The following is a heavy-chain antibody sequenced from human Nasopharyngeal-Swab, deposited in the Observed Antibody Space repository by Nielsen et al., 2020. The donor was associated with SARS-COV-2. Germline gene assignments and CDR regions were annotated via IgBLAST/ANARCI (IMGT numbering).Heavy chain of an antibody. J-gene: IGHJ4*02. D-gene: IGHD6-13*01. CDR2: INPSGGST. CDR3: ARAFSSWYVMQASDYFDY. V-gene: IGHV1-46*01. Sequence: ASVKVSCNASGYTFTSYYMHWVRQAPGQGLEWMGIINPSGGSTSYAQKFQGRVTMTRDTSTSTVYMELSSLRSEGTAVYYCARAFSSWYVMQASDYFDYWGQGTLVTVSS. CDR1: GYTFTSYY.